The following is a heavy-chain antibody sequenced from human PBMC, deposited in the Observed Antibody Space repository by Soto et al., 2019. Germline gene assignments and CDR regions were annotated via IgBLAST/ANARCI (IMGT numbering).Heavy chain of an antibody. CDR1: GGSISRYY. V-gene: IGHV4-59*01. Sequence: PPETLSLTCTVSGGSISRYYWSWIRQPPGKGLEWIGYIYYSGSTNYNPSLKSRVTISVDTSKNQFSLKLSSVTAADTAVYYCEREAADNWVDPRGQGTLVIVSS. CDR2: IYYSGST. CDR3: EREAADNWVDP. D-gene: IGHD6-13*01. J-gene: IGHJ5*02.